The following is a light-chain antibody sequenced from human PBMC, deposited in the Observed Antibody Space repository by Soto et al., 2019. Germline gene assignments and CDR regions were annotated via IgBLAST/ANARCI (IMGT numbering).Light chain of an antibody. CDR2: EGN. CDR1: SSDVGSYNV. V-gene: IGLV2-23*01. CDR3: CSYAGSRSWV. Sequence: QSALTQPASVSGSPGQSITISCTGTSSDVGSYNVVSWYQQHPGKVPKIMIYEGNKRPSGVCNPFSGSKSGNTASLTISGLQAEDEADYYCCSYAGSRSWVFGGGTKLTVL. J-gene: IGLJ3*02.